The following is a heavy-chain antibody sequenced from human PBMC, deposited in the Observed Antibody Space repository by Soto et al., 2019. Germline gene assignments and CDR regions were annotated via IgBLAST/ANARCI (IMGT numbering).Heavy chain of an antibody. V-gene: IGHV3-7*05. CDR1: GFTFNDHW. CDR2: IKKDGSET. Sequence: PGGSVRLSCAVSGFTFNDHWMTWVRQAPGRGLEWVAYIKKDGSETRYVDSVRGRFTISRDDAKNSLHLQMNSLRPEDTAVYYCARVAVDIGYRPFDYWGQGTSGTVSS. J-gene: IGHJ4*02. CDR3: ARVAVDIGYRPFDY. D-gene: IGHD2-2*03.